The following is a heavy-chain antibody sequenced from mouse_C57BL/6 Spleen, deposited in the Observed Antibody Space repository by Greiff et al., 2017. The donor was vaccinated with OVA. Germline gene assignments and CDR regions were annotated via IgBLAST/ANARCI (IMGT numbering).Heavy chain of an antibody. D-gene: IGHD1-1*01. CDR1: GYSFTGYF. V-gene: IGHV1-20*01. J-gene: IGHJ2*01. CDR3: ARSTTVVATGFDY. Sequence: EVQLQQSGPELVKPGDSVKISCKASGYSFTGYFMNWVMQSHGKSLEWIGRINPYNGDTFYNQKFKGKATLTVDKSSSTAHMELRSLTSEDSAVYYCARSTTVVATGFDYWGQGTTLTVSS. CDR2: INPYNGDT.